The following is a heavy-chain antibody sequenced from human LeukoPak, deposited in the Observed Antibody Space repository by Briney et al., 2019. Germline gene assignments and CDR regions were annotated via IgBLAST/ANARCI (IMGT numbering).Heavy chain of an antibody. D-gene: IGHD3-10*01. V-gene: IGHV3-23*01. CDR1: GFTFSSYS. J-gene: IGHJ4*02. CDR2: ISGSGGST. Sequence: GSLRLSFAASGFTFSSYSMNWVRPAPGKGLEWVSAISGSGGSTYYADSVKGRFTISRDNSKNTLYLQMNSLRAEDTAVYYCAKDRGSGTPMDFDYWGQGTLVTVSS. CDR3: AKDRGSGTPMDFDY.